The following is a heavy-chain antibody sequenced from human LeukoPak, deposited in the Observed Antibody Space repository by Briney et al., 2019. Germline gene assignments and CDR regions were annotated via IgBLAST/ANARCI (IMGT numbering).Heavy chain of an antibody. V-gene: IGHV6-1*01. J-gene: IGHJ4*02. CDR1: GDSVSSNSAT. CDR2: TYYRSKWYN. D-gene: IGHD3-10*01. Sequence: SQTLSLTCAISGDSVSSNSATWNWLRQSPSRGLEWLGRTYYRSKWYNDYAVSVKSRIAINPDTSKNQFSLQLNSVTPEDTAVYYCARDRWGVRGVTVDYWGQGTLVTVSS. CDR3: ARDRWGVRGVTVDY.